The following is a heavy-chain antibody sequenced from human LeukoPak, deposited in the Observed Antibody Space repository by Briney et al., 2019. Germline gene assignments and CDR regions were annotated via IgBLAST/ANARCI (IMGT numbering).Heavy chain of an antibody. J-gene: IGHJ5*02. Sequence: ASVKVSCKASGYTFTSYGISWVRQAPGQGLEWMGWISAYNGNTNYAQKLQGRVTMTTDTSTSTAHMELRSLRSDDTAVYYCARDFVRFGELPSLPWFDPWGQGTLVTVSS. CDR3: ARDFVRFGELPSLPWFDP. CDR2: ISAYNGNT. CDR1: GYTFTSYG. V-gene: IGHV1-18*04. D-gene: IGHD3-10*01.